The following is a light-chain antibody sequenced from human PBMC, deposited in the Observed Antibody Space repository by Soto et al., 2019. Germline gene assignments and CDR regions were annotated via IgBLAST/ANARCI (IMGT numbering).Light chain of an antibody. CDR2: GNS. CDR3: PTSDSCMRALYV. CDR1: SSNIGAGYD. J-gene: IGLJ1*01. Sequence: QSVLTQPPSVSGAPGQRVTISCTGSSSNIGAGYDVHWYQQLPGTAPKLLIYGNSNRPSGVPDRFSGSKSGTSASLAITGLQAEDESYYYCPTSDSCMRALYVSVPGTKVKVL. V-gene: IGLV1-40*01.